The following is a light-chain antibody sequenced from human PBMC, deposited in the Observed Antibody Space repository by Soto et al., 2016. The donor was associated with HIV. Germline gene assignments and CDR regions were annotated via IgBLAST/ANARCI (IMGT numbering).Light chain of an antibody. J-gene: IGKJ2*01. Sequence: DIQMTQSPSSVSASVGDRITIACRASQSISTQLAWYQQKPGKAPKLLIYKASSLQSGVPSRFSGSGSGTEFTLTISSLQPDDSATYFCQQYFNLWTFGQGTNLEI. CDR1: QSISTQ. CDR2: KAS. CDR3: QQYFNLWT. V-gene: IGKV1-5*03.